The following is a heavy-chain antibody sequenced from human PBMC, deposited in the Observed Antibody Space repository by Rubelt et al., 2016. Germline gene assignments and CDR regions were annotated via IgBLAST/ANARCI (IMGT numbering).Heavy chain of an antibody. J-gene: IGHJ4*02. CDR2: INAGNGNT. D-gene: IGHD6-13*01. CDR1: GYTFTSYA. CDR3: ARDEPYSSSWYDY. Sequence: QVQLVQSGAEVKKPGASVKVSCKASGYTFTSYAMHWVRQAPGQRLEWIGWINAGNGNTKYSQKFQGRVTITRDTSASTAYMELSSLRSDDTAVYYCARDEPYSSSWYDYWGQGTLVTVSS. V-gene: IGHV1-3*01.